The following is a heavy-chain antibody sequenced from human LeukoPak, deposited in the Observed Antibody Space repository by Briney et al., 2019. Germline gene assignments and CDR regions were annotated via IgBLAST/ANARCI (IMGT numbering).Heavy chain of an antibody. J-gene: IGHJ3*02. V-gene: IGHV4-31*03. D-gene: IGHD4-11*01. CDR2: SHYSRNT. CDR3: ARVLHSNYEVAFGGFDI. Sequence: SQTLSLTCTVSGASISSGGYYWGWIRQHPGKGLEWIGYSHYSRNTYYSSSLKSRVTISLDTSKNQFSLRLDSVTAADTAVYYCARVLHSNYEVAFGGFDIWGQGTMVTVSS. CDR1: GASISSGGYY.